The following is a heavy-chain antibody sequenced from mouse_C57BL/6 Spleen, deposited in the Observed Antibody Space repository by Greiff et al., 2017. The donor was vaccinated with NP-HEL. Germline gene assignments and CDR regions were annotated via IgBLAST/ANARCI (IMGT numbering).Heavy chain of an antibody. V-gene: IGHV7-1*01. CDR1: GFTFSDFY. CDR2: SRNKANDYTT. Sequence: EVKVVESGGGLVQSGRSLRLSCATSGFTFSDFYMEWVRQAPGKGLEWIAASRNKANDYTTEYSASVKGRFIVSRDTSQSILYLQMNALRAEDTAIYYCARYADWRGYAMDYWGQGTSVTVSS. J-gene: IGHJ4*01. CDR3: ARYADWRGYAMDY.